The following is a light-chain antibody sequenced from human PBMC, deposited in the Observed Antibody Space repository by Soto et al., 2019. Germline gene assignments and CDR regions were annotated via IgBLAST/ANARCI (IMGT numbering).Light chain of an antibody. Sequence: QAVVTQPPSASGTPRQRVTISCSGSSSNIGSNTVNWYQQLPGTAPKLLIYSNNQRPSGVPDRFSGSKSGTSASLAISGLQSEDEADYYCAAWDDSLNGGVFGGGTKVTVL. CDR2: SNN. J-gene: IGLJ3*02. CDR1: SSNIGSNT. V-gene: IGLV1-44*01. CDR3: AAWDDSLNGGV.